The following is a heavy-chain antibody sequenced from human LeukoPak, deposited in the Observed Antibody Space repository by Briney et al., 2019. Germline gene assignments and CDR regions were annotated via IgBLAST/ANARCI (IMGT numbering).Heavy chain of an antibody. V-gene: IGHV4-30-4*01. CDR1: GGSISSGDYY. CDR3: ARAVHCSSTSCYMGLDWFDP. D-gene: IGHD2-2*02. J-gene: IGHJ5*02. CDR2: IYYSGST. Sequence: PSETLSLTCTVSGGSISSGDYYWSWIRQPPGKGLEWIGYIYYSGSTYYNPSLKSRVTISVDTPKNQFSLKLSSVTAADTAVYYCARAVHCSSTSCYMGLDWFDPWGQGTLVTVSS.